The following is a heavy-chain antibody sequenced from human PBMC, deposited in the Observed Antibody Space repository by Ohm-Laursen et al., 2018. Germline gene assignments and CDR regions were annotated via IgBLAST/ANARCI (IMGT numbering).Heavy chain of an antibody. Sequence: SLRLSCSASGFTFSSYCMSWVRQAPGKGLEWVANIKQDGSEKYYVDSVKGRFTISRDNAKNSLYLQMNSLRAEDTAVYYCAGPAGILYWGQGTLVTVSS. CDR1: GFTFSSYC. CDR3: AGPAGILY. D-gene: IGHD6-13*01. J-gene: IGHJ4*02. CDR2: IKQDGSEK. V-gene: IGHV3-7*01.